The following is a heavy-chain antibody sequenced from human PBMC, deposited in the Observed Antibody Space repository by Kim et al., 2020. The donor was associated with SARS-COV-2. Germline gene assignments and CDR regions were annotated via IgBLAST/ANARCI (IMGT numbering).Heavy chain of an antibody. J-gene: IGHJ4*02. CDR3: AREPNYFGSGSYFDY. Sequence: SETLSLTCTVSGGSISYYYWSWIRQPPGKGLEWIGYFYGGSTNYNPSLSSRVTMSVDTSKNQFSLELSSVTAADTAVYYCAREPNYFGSGSYFDYWGQGT. D-gene: IGHD3-10*01. V-gene: IGHV4-59*01. CDR1: GGSISYYY. CDR2: FYGGST.